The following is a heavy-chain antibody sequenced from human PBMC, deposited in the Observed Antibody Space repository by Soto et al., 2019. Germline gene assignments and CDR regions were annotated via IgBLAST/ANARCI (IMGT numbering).Heavy chain of an antibody. J-gene: IGHJ4*02. D-gene: IGHD2-2*01. CDR3: ARGPQTPSDIVVVPAAATPDY. CDR2: IYYSGST. CDR1: GGSISSYY. Sequence: SETLSLTCTVSGGSISSYYWSWIRQPPGKGLEWIGYIYYSGSTNYNPSLKSRVTISVDTSKNQFSLKLSSVTAADTAVYYCARGPQTPSDIVVVPAAATPDYWGQGTLVTVSS. V-gene: IGHV4-59*12.